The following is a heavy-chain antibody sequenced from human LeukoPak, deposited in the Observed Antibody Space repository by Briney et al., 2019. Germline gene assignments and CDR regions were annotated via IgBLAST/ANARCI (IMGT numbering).Heavy chain of an antibody. V-gene: IGHV4-59*11. CDR2: IYYSGST. CDR3: ARIYESPMIDAFGI. Sequence: SETLSLTCTVSGGSISSHYWSWIRQPPGKGLEWIGYIYYSGSTTYNPSLKSRVTISVDTSKNQFSLKLSSVTAADTAVYYCARIYESPMIDAFGIWGQGTMGTVSS. CDR1: GGSISSHY. D-gene: IGHD3-22*01. J-gene: IGHJ3*02.